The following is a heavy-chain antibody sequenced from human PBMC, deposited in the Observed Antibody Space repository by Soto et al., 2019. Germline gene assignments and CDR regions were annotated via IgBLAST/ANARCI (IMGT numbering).Heavy chain of an antibody. CDR2: IYYSGRT. D-gene: IGHD1-20*01. CDR3: GRGNNGNECEYYFDY. J-gene: IGHJ4*02. Sequence: QVQLQESGPGLVKPSETLSLTCTVSGGSISSYYWSWIRQPQGTGLERIGYIYYSGRTNYNPSRKIRVTITVDTSKNQFSRKLSSVTAAESAVYYCGRGNNGNECEYYFDYWGQGTLVTVSS. V-gene: IGHV4-59*01. CDR1: GGSISSYY.